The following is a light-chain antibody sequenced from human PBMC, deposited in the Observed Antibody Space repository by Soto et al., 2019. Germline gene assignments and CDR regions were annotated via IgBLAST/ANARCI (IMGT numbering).Light chain of an antibody. CDR3: LQYDNYSWT. V-gene: IGKV1D-16*01. CDR2: AAS. Sequence: DIQMTQSPSSLSASVGDRVTITCRASQGISSWLAWYQQKPGKAPKLLIYAASSLQSGVPSRFSGSGSGTEFTLTISSLRPDDVATYYCLQYDNYSWTFGQGTKVDIK. J-gene: IGKJ1*01. CDR1: QGISSW.